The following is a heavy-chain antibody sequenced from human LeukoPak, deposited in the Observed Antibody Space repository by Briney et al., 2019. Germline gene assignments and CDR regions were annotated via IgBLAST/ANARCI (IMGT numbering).Heavy chain of an antibody. D-gene: IGHD3-22*01. V-gene: IGHV3-15*01. CDR2: IKSKTDGGTT. CDR1: GFTFSNAW. Sequence: PGGSLRLSCAASGFTFSNAWMSWVRQAPGKGLEWVGRIKSKTDGGTTDYAAPVKGRFTISRDDSKNTLYLQMNSLKTEDTAVYYCTTRTYYYDSSGYYELDYWGQGTLVTVSS. J-gene: IGHJ4*02. CDR3: TTRTYYYDSSGYYELDY.